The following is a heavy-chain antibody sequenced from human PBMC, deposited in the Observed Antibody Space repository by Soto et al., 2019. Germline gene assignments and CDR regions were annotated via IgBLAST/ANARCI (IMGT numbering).Heavy chain of an antibody. V-gene: IGHV3-23*01. Sequence: GGSLRLSCAASGFTFSSYAMSWVRQAPGKGLEWVSAISGSGGSTYYADSVKGRFTISRDNSKHTLYLQMNSLRAEDTAVYYCAKDLWMTTVTTFDYWGQGTLVTVSS. CDR1: GFTFSSYA. J-gene: IGHJ4*02. CDR3: AKDLWMTTVTTFDY. CDR2: ISGSGGST. D-gene: IGHD4-17*01.